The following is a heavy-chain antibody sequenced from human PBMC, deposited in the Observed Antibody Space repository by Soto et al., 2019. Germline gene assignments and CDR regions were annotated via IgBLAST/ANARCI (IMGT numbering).Heavy chain of an antibody. J-gene: IGHJ6*02. V-gene: IGHV3-30*18. Sequence: LRLSCAASGFTFRSYGMHWVRQAPGKGLEWVAIISYDGSNKYYPDSVKGRFTISRDKSKNTLYLQMNSLRVEDTAVYYCAKDRLANPPYYYYYYGMDVWGQGTTVTVSS. CDR3: AKDRLANPPYYYYYYGMDV. D-gene: IGHD6-25*01. CDR1: GFTFRSYG. CDR2: ISYDGSNK.